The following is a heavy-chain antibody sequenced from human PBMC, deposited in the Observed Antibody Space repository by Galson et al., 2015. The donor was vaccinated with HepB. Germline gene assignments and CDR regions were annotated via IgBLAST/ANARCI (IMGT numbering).Heavy chain of an antibody. J-gene: IGHJ4*02. CDR2: IYYSGST. V-gene: IGHV4-39*01. D-gene: IGHD1-14*01. CDR1: GGSISSRCYY. Sequence: SETLSLTCTVSGGSISSRCYYWGWIRQPPGKGLEWFGSIYYSGSTYYNPSLKRRVTMSVDTSKNLFSLTLSSVTAADRAVYYCARQPGRGYFDYWGQGTLVTVSS. CDR3: ARQPGRGYFDY.